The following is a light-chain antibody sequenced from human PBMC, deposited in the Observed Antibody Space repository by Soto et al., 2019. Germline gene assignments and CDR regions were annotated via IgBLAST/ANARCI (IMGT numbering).Light chain of an antibody. Sequence: QSVLTQPPSVSGAPGQRVTISCSGSSSNIGAGYDVQWYRQFPGTAPKLIIYANSDRPSGVPDRFSGSKSGTSASLAITGLQDEDEADYYCQSNDSSLIVSKVFGTGTNVTVL. V-gene: IGLV1-40*01. CDR3: QSNDSSLIVSKV. CDR2: ANS. J-gene: IGLJ1*01. CDR1: SSNIGAGYD.